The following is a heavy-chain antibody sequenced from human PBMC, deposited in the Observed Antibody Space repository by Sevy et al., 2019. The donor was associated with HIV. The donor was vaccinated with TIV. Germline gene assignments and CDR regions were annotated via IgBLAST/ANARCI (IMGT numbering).Heavy chain of an antibody. CDR2: ISAYNGNT. CDR3: AREPSYSELWERYSRGHYNCHGMDV. Sequence: ASVKVSCKASGYTFTSYGISWVRQAPGQGLEWMGWISAYNGNTNYAQKLQGRVTMTTDTSTSTAYMELRSLRSDDTAGYYWAREPSYSELWERYSRGHYNCHGMDVWGQGTTVTVSS. D-gene: IGHD3-3*01. V-gene: IGHV1-18*01. CDR1: GYTFTSYG. J-gene: IGHJ6*02.